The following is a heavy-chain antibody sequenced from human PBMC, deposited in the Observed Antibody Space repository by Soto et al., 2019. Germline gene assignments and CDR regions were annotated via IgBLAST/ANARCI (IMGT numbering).Heavy chain of an antibody. CDR1: GFTFSSYS. Sequence: GGSLRLSCAASGFTFSSYSTNWVRQAPGKGLECVSSISSSSSYIYYADSVKGRFTISRDNAKNSLYLQMNRLRAEDTAVYYCARDYDFWSGYSHYYGMDVWRQGNTVAVSS. CDR2: ISSSSSYI. CDR3: ARDYDFWSGYSHYYGMDV. D-gene: IGHD3-3*01. V-gene: IGHV3-21*01. J-gene: IGHJ6*01.